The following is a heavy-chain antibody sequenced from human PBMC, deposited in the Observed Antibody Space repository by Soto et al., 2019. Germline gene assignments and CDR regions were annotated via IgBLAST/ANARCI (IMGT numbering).Heavy chain of an antibody. CDR3: AGGTYYDILTGYYGMYYSDY. D-gene: IGHD3-9*01. CDR1: GGSTSRSRYY. V-gene: IGHV4-39*01. Sequence: SETLSLTCTVSGGSTSRSRYYWGWMRQPPGKGLEWIGSIYYSGSTYYNPSLKSRVTISVDTSKNQFSLKLSSVTAADTAVYYCAGGTYYDILTGYYGMYYSDYWGQGTLVTVS. J-gene: IGHJ4*02. CDR2: IYYSGST.